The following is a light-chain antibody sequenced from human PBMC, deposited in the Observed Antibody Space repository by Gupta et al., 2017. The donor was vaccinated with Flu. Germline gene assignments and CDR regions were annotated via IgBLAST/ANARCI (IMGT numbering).Light chain of an antibody. Sequence: SVLPPPPSASATPGQRVTISCSGSSSNIGSNTVNWYQQLPGTAPKLLIYSNNQRPSGVPDRFSGSKSGTSASLAISGLQSEDEADYYCAAWDDSLNGVVFGGGTKLTVL. CDR1: SSNIGSNT. J-gene: IGLJ2*01. CDR3: AAWDDSLNGVV. CDR2: SNN. V-gene: IGLV1-44*01.